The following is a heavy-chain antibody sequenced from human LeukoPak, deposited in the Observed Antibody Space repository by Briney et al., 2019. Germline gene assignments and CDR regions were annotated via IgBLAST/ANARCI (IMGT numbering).Heavy chain of an antibody. J-gene: IGHJ4*02. CDR1: GFTFSDYV. CDR2: IKEDGSEK. Sequence: PGRSLRLSCAASGFTFSDYVMHWVRQAPGKGLEWVANIKEDGSEKYYVDSVKGRFTISRDNTKNSLYLQMNSLRAEDTAVYYCARKAVGELLGGQGTLVTVSS. V-gene: IGHV3-7*01. D-gene: IGHD3-10*01. CDR3: ARKAVGELL.